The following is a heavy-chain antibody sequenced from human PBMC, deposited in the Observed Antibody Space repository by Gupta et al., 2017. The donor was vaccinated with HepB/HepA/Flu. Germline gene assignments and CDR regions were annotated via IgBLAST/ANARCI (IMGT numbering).Heavy chain of an antibody. V-gene: IGHV3-20*04. CDR2: INWNGGST. D-gene: IGHD1-26*01. J-gene: IGHJ6*03. CDR1: GFTLDAYG. CDR3: AREVDLVGANAYYYMDV. Sequence: EVQLVESGGGVVRPGGSLRLSCSASGFTLDAYGTSVVRQAPGKGLEWVSGINWNGGSTCYADSVKGRFTISRDNAKNSLYLQMNSLRAEDTALYYCAREVDLVGANAYYYMDVWGKGTTVTVSS.